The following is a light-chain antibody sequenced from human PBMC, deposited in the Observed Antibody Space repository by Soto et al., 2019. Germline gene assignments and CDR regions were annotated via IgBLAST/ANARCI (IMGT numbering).Light chain of an antibody. CDR1: QSFSSN. CDR2: DAF. Sequence: DIVMTQSPATLSVSPGEIATLSCIAIQSFSSNLAWYQQKPGQAPRLLIYDAFNRATGIPARFSGSASGTDFTLTISSLEPEDSAVYYCQHRSNRPTWTFGQGTKVDIK. V-gene: IGKV3-11*01. CDR3: QHRSNRPTWT. J-gene: IGKJ1*01.